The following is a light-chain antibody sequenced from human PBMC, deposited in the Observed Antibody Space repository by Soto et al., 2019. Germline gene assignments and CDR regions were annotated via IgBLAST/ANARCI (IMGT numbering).Light chain of an antibody. CDR3: QHFGGTTFT. CDR1: QSVSSSY. CDR2: GAS. J-gene: IGKJ5*01. V-gene: IGKV3-20*01. Sequence: EIVLTQSPGTLSLSPGEGSTLSCSSSQSVSSSYIAWYQQRPGQTPSLLIYGASTRATGIPDRFSGSGSGTHFTLTSSRLEPGDFAVYYCQHFGGTTFTFGQGTRLEIK.